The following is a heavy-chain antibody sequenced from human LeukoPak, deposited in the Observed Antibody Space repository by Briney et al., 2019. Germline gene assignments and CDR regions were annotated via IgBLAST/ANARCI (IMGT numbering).Heavy chain of an antibody. Sequence: GGCLRLSCAASGFTFTDHYMDWVRQAPGKGLGWVGRARNKANGYTTEYAASVKGRFTISRDDSKNSLYLQMNSLKTEDTAVYYCARANVYYGDGYYPVVGYYFDYWGQGTLVTVSS. CDR3: ARANVYYGDGYYPVVGYYFDY. J-gene: IGHJ4*02. CDR1: GFTFTDHY. CDR2: ARNKANGYTT. D-gene: IGHD3-22*01. V-gene: IGHV3-72*01.